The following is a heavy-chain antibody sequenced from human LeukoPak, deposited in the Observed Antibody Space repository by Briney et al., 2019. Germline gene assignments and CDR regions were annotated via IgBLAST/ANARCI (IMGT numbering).Heavy chain of an antibody. D-gene: IGHD5-18*01. CDR1: GFTFSSYS. CDR2: ISSSSSTI. V-gene: IGHV3-48*01. CDR3: ARSHQQRDTAMVAY. J-gene: IGHJ4*02. Sequence: PGGSLRLSCAASGFTFSSYSMNWVRQAPGEGLEWGSYISSSSSTIYYADSVKGRFTISRDNAKNSLYLQMNSLRAEDTAVYYCARSHQQRDTAMVAYWGQGTLVTVSS.